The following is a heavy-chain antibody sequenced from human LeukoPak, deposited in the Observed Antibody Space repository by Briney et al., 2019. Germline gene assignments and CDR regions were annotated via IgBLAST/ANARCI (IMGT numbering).Heavy chain of an antibody. V-gene: IGHV3-74*01. Sequence: GGSLRLSCAASGFTFSSYWMHWVRQAPGKGLVWVSRINTDASSTSCAGSVKGRFTISRDNAKNTLYLQMNSLRADDTAVYYCARDPMGATTYWGQGTLVTVSS. CDR1: GFTFSSYW. CDR3: ARDPMGATTY. CDR2: INTDASST. J-gene: IGHJ4*02. D-gene: IGHD1-26*01.